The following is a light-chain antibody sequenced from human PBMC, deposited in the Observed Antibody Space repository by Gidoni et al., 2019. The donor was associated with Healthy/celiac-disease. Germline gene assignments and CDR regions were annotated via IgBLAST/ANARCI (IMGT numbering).Light chain of an antibody. CDR2: DAS. CDR1: HSVSSY. Sequence: EIVLTQSPATLSLSPGERATRSCRASHSVSSYLACYQQKPGQAPRLLIYDASNRSTGIPARFSGSGSGTDFTLTISSLEPEDFAVYYCQQRSTFLTFXGXTKVEIK. V-gene: IGKV3-11*01. J-gene: IGKJ4*01. CDR3: QQRSTFLT.